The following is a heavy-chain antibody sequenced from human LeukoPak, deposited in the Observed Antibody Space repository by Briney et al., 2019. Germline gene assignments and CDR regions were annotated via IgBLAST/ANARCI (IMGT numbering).Heavy chain of an antibody. D-gene: IGHD3-10*01. CDR2: IYYSGST. CDR3: AREGLTSGDAFDI. V-gene: IGHV4-39*07. Sequence: PSETLSLTCTVSGGSISSSSYYWGWIRQPPGKGLEWIGSIYYSGSTYYNPSLTSRVTISLDKSKNQFSLKLSSVTAADTAVYYCAREGLTSGDAFDIWGQGTMVTVSS. J-gene: IGHJ3*02. CDR1: GGSISSSSYY.